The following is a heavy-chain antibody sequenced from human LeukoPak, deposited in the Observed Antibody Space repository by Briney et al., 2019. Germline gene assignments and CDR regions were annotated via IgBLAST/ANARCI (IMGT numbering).Heavy chain of an antibody. CDR3: ARERRIIAAHNWFDP. CDR1: GGSISSGSYY. V-gene: IGHV4-61*02. CDR2: IYTSGST. Sequence: PSETLSLTCTVSGGSISSGSYYWSWLRQPAGMGLEWIGRIYTSGSTNYNPSRKGRVTISVDTSKNQFSLKLRSVTAAGTAVYYCARERRIIAAHNWFDPWGQGTLVTVSS. D-gene: IGHD6-13*01. J-gene: IGHJ5*02.